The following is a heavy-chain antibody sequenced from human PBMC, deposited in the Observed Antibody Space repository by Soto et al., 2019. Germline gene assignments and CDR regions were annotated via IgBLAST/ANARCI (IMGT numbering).Heavy chain of an antibody. V-gene: IGHV3-23*01. Sequence: GGSLRLSCAASGFTFSSYAMSWVRQAPGKGLEWVSAISGSGASTYYANSVKGRFTISRDNSKNTLYLQMNSLRAEDTAVYYCAYSSTPFDYWGQGTLVTASS. D-gene: IGHD6-13*01. CDR1: GFTFSSYA. CDR2: ISGSGAST. J-gene: IGHJ4*02. CDR3: AYSSTPFDY.